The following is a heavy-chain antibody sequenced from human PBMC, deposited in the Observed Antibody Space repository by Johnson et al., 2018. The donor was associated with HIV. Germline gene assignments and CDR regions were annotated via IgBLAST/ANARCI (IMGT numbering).Heavy chain of an antibody. CDR1: GFTFNIAW. D-gene: IGHD3-22*01. V-gene: IGHV3-64*04. J-gene: IGHJ3*02. Sequence: QVQLVESGGGLVQPGRSLRLSCTASGFTFNIAWMNWVRQAPGKGLEYVSAISSNGGSTYYANSVKGRFTISRDNSKNTLYLQMNSLRAEDTALYYCARDGNYYDSSSYYSDAFDIWGQGTMVTVSS. CDR2: ISSNGGST. CDR3: ARDGNYYDSSSYYSDAFDI.